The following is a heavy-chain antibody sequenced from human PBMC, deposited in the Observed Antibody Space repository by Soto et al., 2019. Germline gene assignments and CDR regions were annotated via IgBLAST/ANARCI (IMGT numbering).Heavy chain of an antibody. CDR2: INPNSGGT. J-gene: IGHJ5*02. CDR1: GYTFTGYY. D-gene: IGHD6-19*01. V-gene: IGHV1-2*02. CDR3: ASEAHYSSGWYGSGSYNWFDP. Sequence: ASVKVSCKASGYTFTGYYMHWVRQAPGQGLEWMGWINPNSGGTNYAQKFQGRVTMTRDTSISTAYMELSRLRSDDTAVYYCASEAHYSSGWYGSGSYNWFDPWGQATLLTLSS.